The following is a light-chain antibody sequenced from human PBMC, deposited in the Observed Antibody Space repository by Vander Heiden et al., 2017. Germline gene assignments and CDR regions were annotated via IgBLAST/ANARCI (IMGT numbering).Light chain of an antibody. CDR1: SSDVGGYNY. J-gene: IGLJ1*01. V-gene: IGLV2-8*01. CDR3: SSYAGSTAYV. CDR2: EVS. Sequence: QSALTQPPSASGPPGQSVTLSCTGTSSDVGGYNYVSWYQQHPGKAPKVLMYEVSKRPSGVPDRVSGSKSGNTASLTVSGLQAEDEADDDCSSYAGSTAYVFGTGTKVTGL.